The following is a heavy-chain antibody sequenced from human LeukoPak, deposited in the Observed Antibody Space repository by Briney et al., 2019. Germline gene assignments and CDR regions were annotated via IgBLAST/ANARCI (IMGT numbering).Heavy chain of an antibody. V-gene: IGHV3-21*01. Sequence: GGSLRLSCAASGFTFSSYSMNWVRQAPGKGLEWVSSISSSSSYIYYADSVKGRFTISRDNAKNSLYLQMNSLRAEDTAVYYCAREHRYYYGMDVWGQGTTVTVSS. CDR2: ISSSSSYI. J-gene: IGHJ6*02. CDR3: AREHRYYYGMDV. CDR1: GFTFSSYS.